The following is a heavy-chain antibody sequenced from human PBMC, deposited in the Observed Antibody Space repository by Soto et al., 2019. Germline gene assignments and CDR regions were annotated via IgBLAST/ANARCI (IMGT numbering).Heavy chain of an antibody. D-gene: IGHD2-8*02. J-gene: IGHJ3*02. CDR1: GFICSSYD. Sequence: GWSLRLSCAVSGFICSSYDMSWVRQAPGKGLEWVSTILVGGSTHYEDSVKGRFTISRDTSKNTVYLQMNNLTAGDTAVYYCAKATATGGGAFEIYGQGTLVTVSS. CDR3: AKATATGGGAFEI. CDR2: ILVGGST. V-gene: IGHV3-23*01.